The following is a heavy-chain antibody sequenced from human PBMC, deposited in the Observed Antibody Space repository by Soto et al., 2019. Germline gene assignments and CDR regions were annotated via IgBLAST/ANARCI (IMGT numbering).Heavy chain of an antibody. D-gene: IGHD2-15*01. CDR2: IYYSGGT. Sequence: SETLSLTCTVSGGSISSYYWTWIRQPPGKGLEWIGYIYYSGGTNYNPSLKSRVTISVATSKTQFSLKLSSVTAADTAVYYCARVGVYCSGGRCHPASIDYRGQGTLVTVFS. CDR1: GGSISSYY. V-gene: IGHV4-59*01. CDR3: ARVGVYCSGGRCHPASIDY. J-gene: IGHJ4*02.